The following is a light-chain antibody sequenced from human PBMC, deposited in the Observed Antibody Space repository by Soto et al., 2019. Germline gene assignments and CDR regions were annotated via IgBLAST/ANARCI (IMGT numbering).Light chain of an antibody. CDR3: AAWDDSLNGPV. CDR1: SSNLGSNS. CDR2: NTY. J-gene: IGLJ3*02. Sequence: QSVLTQPPSASGTPGQRVIISCSGSSSNLGSNSGNWYQQLPGTAPKLLIYNTYQRPLGVPDRFSGYKSGTSASLAISGLQSEDEGDYFCAAWDDSLNGPVFGGGTQLTVL. V-gene: IGLV1-44*01.